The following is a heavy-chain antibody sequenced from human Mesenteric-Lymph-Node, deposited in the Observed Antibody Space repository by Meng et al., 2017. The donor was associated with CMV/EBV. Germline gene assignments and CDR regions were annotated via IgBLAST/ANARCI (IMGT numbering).Heavy chain of an antibody. CDR3: ARACSSTSCYGNFDH. Sequence: GGTFSKYAISWVRQAPGQGLEWMGGFIPIFGTADYAQKFQGRVMITADDSTSMAYMELSSLRSDDTAVYYCARACSSTSCYGNFDHWGQGTLVTVSS. CDR1: GGTFSKYA. CDR2: FIPIFGTA. D-gene: IGHD2-2*01. V-gene: IGHV1-69*01. J-gene: IGHJ4*02.